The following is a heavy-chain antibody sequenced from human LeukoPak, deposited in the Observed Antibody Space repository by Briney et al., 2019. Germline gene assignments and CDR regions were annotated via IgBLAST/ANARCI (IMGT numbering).Heavy chain of an antibody. CDR2: IGSGGYR. D-gene: IGHD6-6*01. CDR1: GLTLSNYD. Sequence: GGSLRLSCVASGLTLSNYDMTCVRQAPGKGLEYVSSIGSGGYRFYGGSVKGRFSISRDTSQNTVYLQMNSLRGEDTAIYFCAKKLPDASSYFDFWGQGILVTVSS. V-gene: IGHV3-23*01. J-gene: IGHJ4*02. CDR3: AKKLPDASSYFDF.